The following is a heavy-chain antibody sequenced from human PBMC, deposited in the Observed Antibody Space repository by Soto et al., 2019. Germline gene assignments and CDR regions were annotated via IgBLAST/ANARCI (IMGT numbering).Heavy chain of an antibody. J-gene: IGHJ4*02. D-gene: IGHD5-18*01. Sequence: SETLSLTCTVSGGSISSYYLSWIRQPPGKGLEWIGYIYYSGSTNYNPSLKSRVTISVDTSKNQFSLKLSSVTAADTAVYYCASGLDSYGYKYYFDYWGQGTLVTVYS. V-gene: IGHV4-59*01. CDR2: IYYSGST. CDR3: ASGLDSYGYKYYFDY. CDR1: GGSISSYY.